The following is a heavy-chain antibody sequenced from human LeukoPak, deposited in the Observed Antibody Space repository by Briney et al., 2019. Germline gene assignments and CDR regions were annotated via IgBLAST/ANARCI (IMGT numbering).Heavy chain of an antibody. CDR1: GASISSSSYY. CDR2: IYYSGIT. CDR3: VRDHYYDSSVAY. J-gene: IGHJ4*02. V-gene: IGHV4-39*07. D-gene: IGHD3-22*01. Sequence: SETLSLTCTVSGASISSSSYYWGWLRQPPGEGLEYIGGIYYSGITYYSPSLKSRVTISLDTSKNQFSLKMSSVTAADTAVYYCVRDHYYDSSVAYWGQGTLVTVSS.